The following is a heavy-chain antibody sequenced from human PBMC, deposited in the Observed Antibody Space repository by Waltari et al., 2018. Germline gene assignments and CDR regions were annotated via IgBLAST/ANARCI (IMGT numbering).Heavy chain of an antibody. CDR1: GFTFSSYA. CDR3: AKAPTYNPIADY. CDR2: IYSGGST. J-gene: IGHJ4*02. Sequence: EVQLLESGGGLVQPGGSLRLSCAASGFTFSSYAMSWVRQAPGKGLEWVSVIYSGGSTYYADSVKGRFTISRDNSKNTLYLQMNSLRAEDTAVYYSAKAPTYNPIADYWGQGTLVTVSS. V-gene: IGHV3-23*03. D-gene: IGHD1-20*01.